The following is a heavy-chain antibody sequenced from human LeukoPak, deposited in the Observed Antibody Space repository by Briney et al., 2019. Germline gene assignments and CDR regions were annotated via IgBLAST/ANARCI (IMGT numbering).Heavy chain of an antibody. CDR3: ARERIKIDAFDI. Sequence: PGGSLRLSCAASGFTFSSYSMNWVRQAPGKGLEWVSYISSSSTIYYADSVKGRFTISRDNAKNSLYLQMNSLRAEDTAVYYCARERIKIDAFDIWGQGTMVTVSS. J-gene: IGHJ3*02. V-gene: IGHV3-48*01. CDR1: GFTFSSYS. CDR2: ISSSSTI.